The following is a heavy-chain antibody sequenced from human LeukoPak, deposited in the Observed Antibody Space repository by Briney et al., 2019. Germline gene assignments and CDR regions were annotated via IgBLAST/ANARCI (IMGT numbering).Heavy chain of an antibody. CDR2: IWYDGSNK. D-gene: IGHD3-3*01. Sequence: GRSLRLSCAASGFTFSSYGMPWVRQAPGKGLEGVAVIWYDGSNKYYADSVKGRFTISRDNSKDTLYLQINSLRAEDTAVYYCARDKNDFLYGMDVWGQGTAVTVSS. V-gene: IGHV3-33*01. CDR3: ARDKNDFLYGMDV. CDR1: GFTFSSYG. J-gene: IGHJ6*02.